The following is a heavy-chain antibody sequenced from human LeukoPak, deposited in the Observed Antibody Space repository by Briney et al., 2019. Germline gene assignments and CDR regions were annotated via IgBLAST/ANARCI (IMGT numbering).Heavy chain of an antibody. CDR3: ASGIVAVTAIPLYYMDV. Sequence: SQTLSLXCTVSGGSISSGSYYWSWIRQPAGKGLEWIGRIYTSGSTNYNPSLKSRVTISVDTSKNQFSLKLSSVTAADTAVYYCASGIVAVTAIPLYYMDVWGKGTTVTVSS. CDR1: GGSISSGSYY. D-gene: IGHD2-21*02. CDR2: IYTSGST. V-gene: IGHV4-61*02. J-gene: IGHJ6*03.